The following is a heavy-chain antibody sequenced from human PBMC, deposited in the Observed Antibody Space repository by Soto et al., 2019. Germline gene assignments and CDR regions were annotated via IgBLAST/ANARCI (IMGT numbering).Heavy chain of an antibody. D-gene: IGHD6-19*01. CDR2: ISGSGGST. CDR1: GFTFSSYA. J-gene: IGHJ5*02. V-gene: IGHV3-23*01. Sequence: HPGGSLRLSCAASGFTFSSYAMSWVRQAPGKGLEWVSAISGSGGSTYYADSVKGRFTISRDNSKNTLYLQMNSLRVEDTAVYYCAKVSGWPTANWFDPWGQGTLVTVSS. CDR3: AKVSGWPTANWFDP.